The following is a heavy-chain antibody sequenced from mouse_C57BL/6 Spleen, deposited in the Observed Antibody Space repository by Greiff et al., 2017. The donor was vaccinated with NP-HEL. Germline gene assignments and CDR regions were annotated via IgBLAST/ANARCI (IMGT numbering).Heavy chain of an antibody. J-gene: IGHJ1*03. Sequence: QVQLKQPGAELVRPGTSVKLSCKASGYTFTSYWMHWVKQRPGQGLEWIGVIDPSDSYTNYNQKFKGKATLTVDTSSSTAYMQLSSLTSEDSAVYYCARRPDYNYWYFDVWGTGTTVTVSS. CDR3: ARRPDYNYWYFDV. D-gene: IGHD2-12*01. CDR1: GYTFTSYW. CDR2: IDPSDSYT. V-gene: IGHV1-59*01.